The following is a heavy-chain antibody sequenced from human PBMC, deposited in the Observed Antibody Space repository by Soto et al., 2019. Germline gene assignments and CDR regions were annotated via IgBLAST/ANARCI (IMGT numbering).Heavy chain of an antibody. Sequence: SETLSLTCTVSGGSISSGGYYWSWIRQHPGKGLEWIGYIYYSGSTYYNPSLKSRVTISVDTSKNQFSLKLSSVTAADTAVYYRARGGSPYWFDPWGQGTLVTVSS. V-gene: IGHV4-31*03. CDR3: ARGGSPYWFDP. CDR2: IYYSGST. J-gene: IGHJ5*02. CDR1: GGSISSGGYY. D-gene: IGHD5-12*01.